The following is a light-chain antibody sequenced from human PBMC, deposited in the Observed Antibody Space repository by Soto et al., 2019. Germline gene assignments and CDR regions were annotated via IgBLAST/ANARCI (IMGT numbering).Light chain of an antibody. CDR2: EIR. J-gene: IGLJ2*01. CDR1: SSDVGGYTY. Sequence: QSALTQPASVSGSPGQSITIPSTGTSSDVGGYTYVSWYQQHPGKAPKLMIYEIRNRPSGVSTRFSGSKSGNTASLTISGLQTEDEADYYCSSYTTGNTLVFGGGTKLTVL. V-gene: IGLV2-14*01. CDR3: SSYTTGNTLV.